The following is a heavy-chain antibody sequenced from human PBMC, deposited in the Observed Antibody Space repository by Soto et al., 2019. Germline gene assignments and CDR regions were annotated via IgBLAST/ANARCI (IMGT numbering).Heavy chain of an antibody. CDR1: GGSISSYY. Sequence: SETLSLTCTVSGGSISSYYWSWIRQLPGKGLEWIGYIYYSGSTNYNPSLKSRVTISVDTSKNQFSLKLSSVTAADTAVYYCARDMMSSSFGYWGQGTLVTVSS. V-gene: IGHV4-59*01. D-gene: IGHD6-13*01. J-gene: IGHJ4*02. CDR3: ARDMMSSSFGY. CDR2: IYYSGST.